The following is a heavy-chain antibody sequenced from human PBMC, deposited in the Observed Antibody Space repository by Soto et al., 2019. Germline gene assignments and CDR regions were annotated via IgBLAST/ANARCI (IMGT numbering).Heavy chain of an antibody. CDR2: IIPNHGIT. V-gene: IGHV1-69*02. D-gene: IGHD3-3*01. CDR3: ARGFWSYDFWSGYDAGSNYYYYMDV. CDR1: GGTFSSYT. J-gene: IGHJ6*03. Sequence: EASVKVSCKASGGTFSSYTISWVRQAPGQGLEWMGRIIPNHGITNYAQKLQGRVTMTADKSTSTAYMELRSLRSDDTAVYYCARGFWSYDFWSGYDAGSNYYYYMDVWGKGTTVTVSS.